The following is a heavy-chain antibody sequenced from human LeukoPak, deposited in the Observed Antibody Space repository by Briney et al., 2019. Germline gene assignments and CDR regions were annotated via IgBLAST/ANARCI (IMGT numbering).Heavy chain of an antibody. J-gene: IGHJ4*02. Sequence: SETLSLTCAVSGYSISNGFYWGWNRQPPGKGLEWIGSVYHSGSTYYNPSLKSRVSISVDTSKNQFSLKLSSVTAADTAVYYCARRYCSSTNCPLDYWGQGTLVTVSS. D-gene: IGHD2-2*01. V-gene: IGHV4-38-2*01. CDR1: GYSISNGFY. CDR2: VYHSGST. CDR3: ARRYCSSTNCPLDY.